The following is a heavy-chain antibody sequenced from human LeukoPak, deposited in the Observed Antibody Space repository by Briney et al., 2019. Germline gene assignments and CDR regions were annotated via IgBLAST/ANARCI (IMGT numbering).Heavy chain of an antibody. CDR1: GYTFTSYG. V-gene: IGHV1-18*01. J-gene: IGHJ4*02. Sequence: ASVKVSCKASGYTFTSYGISWVRQAPGQGLEWMGWISAYNGNTNYAQKLQGRVTMTTDTSTSTAYMELRSLRSDDTAVYYCAREGLTYYYDSSDYYYLGYWGQGTLVTVSS. CDR2: ISAYNGNT. CDR3: AREGLTYYYDSSDYYYLGY. D-gene: IGHD3-22*01.